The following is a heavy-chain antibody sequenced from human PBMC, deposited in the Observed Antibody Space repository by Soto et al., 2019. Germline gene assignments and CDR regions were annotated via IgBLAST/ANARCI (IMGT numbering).Heavy chain of an antibody. J-gene: IGHJ5*02. D-gene: IGHD3-22*01. CDR3: ARENDSSGYFS. V-gene: IGHV4-59*01. Sequence: SETLSLTCTVSGGSIGSYYWSWIRQPPGKGLEWIGYIYYSGSTNYNPSLKSRVTISVDTSKNQFSLKLSSVTAADTAVYYCARENDSSGYFSWGQGTLVTVSS. CDR2: IYYSGST. CDR1: GGSIGSYY.